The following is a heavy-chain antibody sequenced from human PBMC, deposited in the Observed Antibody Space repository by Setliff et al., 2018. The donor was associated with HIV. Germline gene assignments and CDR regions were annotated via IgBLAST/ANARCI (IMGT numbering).Heavy chain of an antibody. J-gene: IGHJ3*02. CDR1: GGSMSSYY. Sequence: PSETLSLTCTVSGGSMSSYYWSWIRQPPGKGLEWIGSIYYTGSTYYNPSLKSRVTISVDTSKTQFPLALGSVTAAYTALYYCARVREGPTSRSAFDIWGQGTMVTVSS. V-gene: IGHV4-59*12. CDR3: ARVREGPTSRSAFDI. D-gene: IGHD6-13*01. CDR2: IYYTGST.